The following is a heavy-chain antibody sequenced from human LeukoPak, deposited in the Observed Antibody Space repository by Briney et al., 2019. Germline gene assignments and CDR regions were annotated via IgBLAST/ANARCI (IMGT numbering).Heavy chain of an antibody. CDR3: ARTRYGYLFDY. CDR1: EITFSSYE. D-gene: IGHD5-18*01. J-gene: IGHJ4*02. CDR2: ISNSDSTT. V-gene: IGHV3-48*03. Sequence: GGSLRLSCAASEITFSSYEMNWVRQAPGKGLEWVSYISNSDSTTYYADSVKGRFTLSRDNAKNSLHLQMNSLRAEDTGVYYCARTRYGYLFDYWGQGTLVTVSS.